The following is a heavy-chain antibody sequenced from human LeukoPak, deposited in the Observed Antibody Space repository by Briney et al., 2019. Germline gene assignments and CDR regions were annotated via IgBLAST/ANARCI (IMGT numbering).Heavy chain of an antibody. CDR2: IIPIFGTA. Sequence: ASVKVSCKASGGTFSSYAISWVRQAPGQGLEWMGGIIPIFGTANYAQKFQGRVTMTEDTSTDTAYMELSSLRSEDTAVYYCATDRAYYDILTGYSRSYDFDYWGQGTLVTVSS. D-gene: IGHD3-9*01. J-gene: IGHJ4*02. V-gene: IGHV1-69*06. CDR1: GGTFSSYA. CDR3: ATDRAYYDILTGYSRSYDFDY.